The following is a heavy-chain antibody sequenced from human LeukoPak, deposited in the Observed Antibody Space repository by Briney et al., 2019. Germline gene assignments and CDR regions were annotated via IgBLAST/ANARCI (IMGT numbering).Heavy chain of an antibody. V-gene: IGHV3-7*01. CDR1: GFTFGSYW. CDR3: ARDCSSTNCYRGGFDP. CDR2: IKQDGSEK. D-gene: IGHD2-2*01. J-gene: IGHJ5*02. Sequence: GGSLRLSCAASGFTFGSYWMSWVRQAPGKGLEWVANIKQDGSEKYYVDSVKGRFTISRDNGKNSLYLQINSLRAEDTAVYYCARDCSSTNCYRGGFDPWGQGTLVTVSS.